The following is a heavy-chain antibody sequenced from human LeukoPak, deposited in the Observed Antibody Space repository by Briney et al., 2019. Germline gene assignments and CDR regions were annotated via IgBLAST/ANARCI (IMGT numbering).Heavy chain of an antibody. J-gene: IGHJ5*02. V-gene: IGHV4-59*08. D-gene: IGHD3-10*01. CDR3: ARKGPGSYYTNWFDP. CDR1: GGSISSYY. Sequence: SETLSLTCTVSGGSISSYYWSWIRQPPGKGLEWMGDIYYSGSTNYNPSLKSRVHISVDTSKNQFSLKLSSVTGADTAVYYCARKGPGSYYTNWFDPWGQGTLVTVSS. CDR2: IYYSGST.